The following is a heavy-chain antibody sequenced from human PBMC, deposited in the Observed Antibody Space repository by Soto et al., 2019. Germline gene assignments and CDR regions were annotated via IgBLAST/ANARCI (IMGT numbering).Heavy chain of an antibody. CDR3: ARDRGKESRTETYYYYMDV. CDR1: GVNVTTNY. J-gene: IGHJ6*03. V-gene: IGHV3-66*01. Sequence: VGSLRLSWAAAGVNVTTNYMSWVRQAPGKGLEWVSVIYIGGSTYYADSVKGRFTISRDNSKNTLYLQMNSLRAEDTAVYYCARDRGKESRTETYYYYMDVWGKGATVTVSS. D-gene: IGHD2-2*01. CDR2: IYIGGST.